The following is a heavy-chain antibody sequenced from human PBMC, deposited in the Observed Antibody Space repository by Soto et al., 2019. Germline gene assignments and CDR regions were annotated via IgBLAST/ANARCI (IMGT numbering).Heavy chain of an antibody. D-gene: IGHD3-16*01. CDR3: AREGARGDYNGFDP. CDR2: ISSSSSYI. J-gene: IGHJ5*02. CDR1: GFTFSSYS. Sequence: EVQLVESGGGLVKPGGSLRLSCAASGFTFSSYSMNWVRQAPGKGLEWVSSISSSSSYIYYADSVKGRFTISRDNAKNALYLQMNSLRAEETAVYYCAREGARGDYNGFDPWGQGTLVTVSS. V-gene: IGHV3-21*01.